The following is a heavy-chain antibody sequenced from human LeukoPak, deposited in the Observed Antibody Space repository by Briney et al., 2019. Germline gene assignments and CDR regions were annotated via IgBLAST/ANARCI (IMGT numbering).Heavy chain of an antibody. Sequence: SVKVSCKASGGTFSSYAISWVRQAPGQGLEWMGRIIPILGIANYAQKFQGRVTITADKPTSTAYMELSSLRSEDTAVYYCARDKNVYRDDILDPWGQGTLVTVSS. J-gene: IGHJ5*02. CDR3: ARDKNVYRDDILDP. D-gene: IGHD3-9*01. CDR2: IIPILGIA. CDR1: GGTFSSYA. V-gene: IGHV1-69*04.